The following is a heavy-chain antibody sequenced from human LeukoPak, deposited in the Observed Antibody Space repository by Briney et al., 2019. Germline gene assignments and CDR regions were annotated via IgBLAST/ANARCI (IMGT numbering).Heavy chain of an antibody. V-gene: IGHV1-69*04. CDR1: GGTFSSYA. D-gene: IGHD1-26*01. CDR3: ASSGGSYRFFDY. J-gene: IGHJ4*02. Sequence: SVKVSCKASGGTFSSYAISWVRQAPGQGLEWMGRIIPILGIANYAQKFQGRVTITADKSTSTAYMELSSLRSEDTAAYYCASSGGSYRFFDYWGQGTLVTVSS. CDR2: IIPILGIA.